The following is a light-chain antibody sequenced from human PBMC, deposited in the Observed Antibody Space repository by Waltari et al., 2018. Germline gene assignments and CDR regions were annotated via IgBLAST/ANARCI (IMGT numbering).Light chain of an antibody. V-gene: IGKV3-15*01. Sequence: EIVMTDSPTTLSVSPGERVRLSRRASQTVRTNLVWYQQQHGQSPRRLIYGASTRAPGVPAKFSGSGSGTEFTLVISSLQSEDLAVYYCQQYNIWPPLPFGGGTKLEIK. J-gene: IGKJ4*01. CDR3: QQYNIWPPLP. CDR2: GAS. CDR1: QTVRTN.